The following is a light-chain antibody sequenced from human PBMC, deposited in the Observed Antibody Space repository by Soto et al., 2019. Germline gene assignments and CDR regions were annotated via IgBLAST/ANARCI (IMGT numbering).Light chain of an antibody. J-gene: IGLJ1*01. CDR1: SSDVGSYNL. CDR2: EGS. V-gene: IGLV2-23*01. Sequence: QSALTQPASVSGAPGQSITSSCTGTSSDVGSYNLVSWYQQHPGKAPKLMIYEGSKRPSGVSNRFSGSKSGNTASLTISGLQAEDEADYYCCSYAGSRTFYVFGTGTKLTVL. CDR3: CSYAGSRTFYV.